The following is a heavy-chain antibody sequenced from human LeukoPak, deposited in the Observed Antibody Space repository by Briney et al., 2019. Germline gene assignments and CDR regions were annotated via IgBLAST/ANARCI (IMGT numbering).Heavy chain of an antibody. CDR1: GFTFDDYA. D-gene: IGHD6-19*01. CDR3: AKDRFGYSSGWHYYYYGMDV. V-gene: IGHV3-9*01. CDR2: ISWNSGSI. J-gene: IGHJ6*02. Sequence: GGSLRLSCAASGFTFDDYAMHWVRQAPGKGLEWVSGISWNSGSIGYADSVKGRFTISRDNAKNSLYLQMNSLRAEDTALYYCAKDRFGYSSGWHYYYYGMDVWGQGTTVTVSS.